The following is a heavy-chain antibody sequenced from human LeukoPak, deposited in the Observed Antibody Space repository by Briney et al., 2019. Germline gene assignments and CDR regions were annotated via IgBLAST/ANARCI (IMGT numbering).Heavy chain of an antibody. CDR1: GGSVSSNSVA. CDR2: TYYRSKWYN. V-gene: IGHV6-1*01. CDR3: VRAHNWNFGY. D-gene: IGHD1-7*01. J-gene: IGHJ4*02. Sequence: SQTLSLTCVLSGGSVSSNSVAWNWIRQSPSRGLEWLGRTYYRSKWYNDYATPVKSRITINPDTSKNQFSLQLNSVTPEDTAIYYCVRAHNWNFGYWGQGTLVTVSS.